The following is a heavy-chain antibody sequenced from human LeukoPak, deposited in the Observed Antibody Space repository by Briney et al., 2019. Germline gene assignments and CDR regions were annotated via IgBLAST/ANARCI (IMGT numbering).Heavy chain of an antibody. CDR1: GFTCSSYD. D-gene: IGHD6-13*01. CDR3: AKDNSPYSNSWLQFFQH. J-gene: IGHJ1*01. CDR2: ISDSGGST. V-gene: IGHV3-23*01. Sequence: WGSLRLSCAASGFTCSSYDMSWVRQAPGKGLEWVSIISDSGGSTYYADSVKGRFTISRDNSKNTLYLQMNSLRAEDTAVYYCAKDNSPYSNSWLQFFQHWGEGSLVTVSS.